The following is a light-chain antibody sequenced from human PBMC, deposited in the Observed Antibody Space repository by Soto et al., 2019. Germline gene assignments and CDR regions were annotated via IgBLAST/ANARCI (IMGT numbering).Light chain of an antibody. Sequence: QSVLTQPASVSGSPGQSITISCTGPSSDIGDYHYVSWYQQHPGKAPKLMIYEVSPRPSGVSYRFSGSKYGNTASLTISGLQAEDEDDYYCCSYTSSSTLVVFGGGTKLTVL. V-gene: IGLV2-14*01. CDR2: EVS. CDR1: SSDIGDYHY. J-gene: IGLJ2*01. CDR3: CSYTSSSTLVV.